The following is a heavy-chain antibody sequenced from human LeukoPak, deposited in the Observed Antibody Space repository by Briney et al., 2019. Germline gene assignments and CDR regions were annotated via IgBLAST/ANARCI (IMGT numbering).Heavy chain of an antibody. J-gene: IGHJ4*02. CDR2: ISGRGDTT. CDR3: ARDSPPDY. CDR1: GFTFSSFA. V-gene: IGHV3-23*01. Sequence: GGSLRLSCAASGFTFSSFAMSWVRQAPGKGLEWVSAISGRGDTTYYADSVKGRFTISRDNSKNTLYVQMNSLRAEDTAVYYCARDSPPDYWGQGTLVTVSS.